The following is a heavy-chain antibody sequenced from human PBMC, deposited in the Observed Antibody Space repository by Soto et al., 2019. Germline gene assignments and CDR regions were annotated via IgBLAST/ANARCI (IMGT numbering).Heavy chain of an antibody. V-gene: IGHV4-39*01. D-gene: IGHD3-22*01. Sequence: PSETLSLTCTVSGGSITNSTYYWGWIRQPPGKGLEWIGTIYYTGSTYYNPSLKSRVTLSVDTSKNQLSLKLSSVTAADTAVYYCARQRRYYYGSSGYPDYWGQGTLVTVSS. CDR3: ARQRRYYYGSSGYPDY. J-gene: IGHJ4*02. CDR2: IYYTGST. CDR1: GGSITNSTYY.